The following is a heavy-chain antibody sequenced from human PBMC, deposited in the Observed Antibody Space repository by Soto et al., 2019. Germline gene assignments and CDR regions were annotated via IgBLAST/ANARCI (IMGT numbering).Heavy chain of an antibody. V-gene: IGHV3-15*07. CDR3: VTDLRGRSVPRFPQPCYFDY. D-gene: IGHD2-15*01. CDR2: IKSKTDGGTT. J-gene: IGHJ4*02. Sequence: GGSLRLSCAVSGFTFSSAWMNWVRQAPGKGLEWVGRIKSKTDGGTTDSAAPVKGRFTLSRDDSKNTLYLQMNSLKSEDTAVYYCVTDLRGRSVPRFPQPCYFDYWGQGTPVTVSS. CDR1: GFTFSSAW.